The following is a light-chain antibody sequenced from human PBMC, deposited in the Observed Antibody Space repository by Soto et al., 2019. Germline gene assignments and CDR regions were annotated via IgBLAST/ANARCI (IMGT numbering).Light chain of an antibody. J-gene: IGLJ3*02. CDR1: SSNIGAGYD. CDR2: VNN. Sequence: QSALTQPPSVSGAPGQRVTISCTGSSSNIGAGYDVHWYQQLPGTAPKLLIYVNNNRPSGVPDRFSASKSGTSASPVITGLQAEDEADYYCQSYDSSLSTSGVFGGGTKVTVL. V-gene: IGLV1-40*01. CDR3: QSYDSSLSTSGV.